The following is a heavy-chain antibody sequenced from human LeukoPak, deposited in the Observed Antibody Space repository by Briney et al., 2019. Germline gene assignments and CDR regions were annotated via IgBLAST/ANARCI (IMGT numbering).Heavy chain of an antibody. J-gene: IGHJ5*02. CDR3: ARERYDILTGTLNWFDP. CDR1: GAPFSSYY. CDR2: IYYSGTT. D-gene: IGHD3-9*01. V-gene: IGHV4-59*01. Sequence: SETLSLTCTVSGAPFSSYYWNLIRQPPGKGLEWIGYIYYSGTTNYNPSLKSRVTISVDTSKNQFSLKLSSVTAADTAVYYCARERYDILTGTLNWFDPWGQGTLVTVSS.